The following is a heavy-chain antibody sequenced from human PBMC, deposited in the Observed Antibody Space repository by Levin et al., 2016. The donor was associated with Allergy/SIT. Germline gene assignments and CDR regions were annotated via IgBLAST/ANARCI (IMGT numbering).Heavy chain of an antibody. CDR3: ANLFSSGGYFDY. Sequence: GESLKISCAASGFTFSSYWMHWVRQAPGKGLVWVSRINSDGSSTSYADSVKGRFTISRDNAKNTLYLQMNSLRAEDTAVYYCANLFSSGGYFDYWGQGTLVTVSS. V-gene: IGHV3-74*01. J-gene: IGHJ4*02. CDR2: INSDGSST. D-gene: IGHD6-25*01. CDR1: GFTFSSYW.